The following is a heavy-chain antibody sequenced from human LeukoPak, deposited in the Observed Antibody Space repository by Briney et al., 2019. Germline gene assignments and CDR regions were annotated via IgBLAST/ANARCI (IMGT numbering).Heavy chain of an antibody. J-gene: IGHJ4*02. Sequence: PSETLSLTCTVSGGSISNYYWSWIRQPAGKGLEWIGRIYTSGSTNYNPSLKSRVTMSVDTSKNQFSLKLSSVTAADTAVYYCARHGRGSYRKPFDYWGQGTLVTVSS. V-gene: IGHV4-4*07. CDR3: ARHGRGSYRKPFDY. CDR1: GGSISNYY. CDR2: IYTSGST. D-gene: IGHD1-26*01.